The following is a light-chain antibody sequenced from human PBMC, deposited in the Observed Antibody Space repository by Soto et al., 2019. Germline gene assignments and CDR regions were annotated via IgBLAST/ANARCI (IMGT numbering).Light chain of an antibody. CDR3: CSYAPSRTLL. J-gene: IGLJ2*01. V-gene: IGLV2-23*01. CDR2: EGN. CDR1: SSDVGTYNL. Sequence: QSALTQPASVSGSPGESITISCTGTSSDVGTYNLVTWYQQHPGRVPKLILYEGNKRPSGVSSRFSASKPGNTASLTISGLQAEDEADYSCCSYAPSRTLLFGGGTKVTVL.